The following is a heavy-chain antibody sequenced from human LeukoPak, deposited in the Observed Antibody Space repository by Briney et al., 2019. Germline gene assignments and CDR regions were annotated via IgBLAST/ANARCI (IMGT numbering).Heavy chain of an antibody. J-gene: IGHJ4*02. CDR1: GFSFHNYA. CDR3: AKEMYSSSSWD. D-gene: IGHD6-6*01. V-gene: IGHV3-23*01. Sequence: GGSLRLSCATSGFSFHNYAMSWVRQAPGKGLEWVSAISGSGGSTYYADSVKGRFTISRDNSKNTLYLQMNSLRAEDTAVYYCAKEMYSSSSWDWGQGTLVTVSS. CDR2: ISGSGGST.